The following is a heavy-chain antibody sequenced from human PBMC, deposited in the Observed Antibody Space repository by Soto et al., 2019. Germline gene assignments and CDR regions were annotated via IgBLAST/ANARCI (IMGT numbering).Heavy chain of an antibody. V-gene: IGHV4-30-4*01. J-gene: IGHJ4*02. D-gene: IGHD2-8*01. CDR3: ARNGALDY. Sequence: QVQLQESGPGLVKPSQTLSLTCTVSGGSISSGDYYWSWIRQPPGKGLEWIGFILYSGTTNYNPSLESRLTISVDTSKNQFSLKLTSVTAADTAVYYCARNGALDYWGRGTLVTVSS. CDR2: ILYSGTT. CDR1: GGSISSGDYY.